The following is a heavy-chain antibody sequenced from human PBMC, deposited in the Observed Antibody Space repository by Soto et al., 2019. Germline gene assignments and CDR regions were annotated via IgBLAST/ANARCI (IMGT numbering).Heavy chain of an antibody. Sequence: GGSLRLSCTASGFTFGDYAMSWVRQAPGKGLEWVGFIRSKAYGGTTEYAASVKGRFTISRDDSKSIAYLQMNSLKTEDTAVYYCTRNYDFWIGDAFDIWGQGTMVTVSS. CDR1: GFTFGDYA. D-gene: IGHD3-3*01. CDR2: IRSKAYGGTT. J-gene: IGHJ3*02. CDR3: TRNYDFWIGDAFDI. V-gene: IGHV3-49*04.